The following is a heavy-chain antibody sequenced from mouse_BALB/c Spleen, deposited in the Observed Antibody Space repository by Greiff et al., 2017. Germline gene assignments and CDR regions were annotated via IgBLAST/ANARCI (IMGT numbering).Heavy chain of an antibody. Sequence: DVKLQESGGGLVQPGGSRKLSCAASGFTFSDYGMAWVRQAPGKGPEWVAFISNLAYSIYYADTVTGRFTISRENAKNTLYLEMSSLRSEDTAMYYCARGYEYFDVWGAGTTVTVSS. CDR3: ARGYEYFDV. D-gene: IGHD2-12*01. J-gene: IGHJ1*01. CDR1: GFTFSDYG. V-gene: IGHV5-15*02. CDR2: ISNLAYSI.